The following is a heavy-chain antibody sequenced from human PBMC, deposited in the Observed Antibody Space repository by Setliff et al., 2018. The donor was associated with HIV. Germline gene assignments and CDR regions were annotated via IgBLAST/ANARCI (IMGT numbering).Heavy chain of an antibody. J-gene: IGHJ4*02. CDR2: IYTSGST. CDR1: GGSISSGSYY. V-gene: IGHV4-61*02. Sequence: SETLSLTCTVSGGSISSGSYYWSWIRQPAGKGLEWIGRIYTSGSTKYNPSLKSRVTISVDKSKNHFSLNLNSVTAADTAVYYCARGSDLAARVYFDYWGQGTLVTVSS. CDR3: ARGSDLAARVYFDY. D-gene: IGHD6-6*01.